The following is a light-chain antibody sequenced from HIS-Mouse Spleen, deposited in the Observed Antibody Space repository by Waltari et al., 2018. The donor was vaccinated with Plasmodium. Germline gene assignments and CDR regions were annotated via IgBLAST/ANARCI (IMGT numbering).Light chain of an antibody. CDR2: EGS. CDR3: CSYAGSRVV. Sequence: QSALTQPASVSGSPGQSITISCTGTSSDVGSYNLVSWYQQHPGKAPKLMIYEGSKRPSGVSNRFSGSKSGNTASLTISGTQAEDEADYYCCSYAGSRVVFGGGTKLTVL. V-gene: IGLV2-23*01. CDR1: SSDVGSYNL. J-gene: IGLJ2*01.